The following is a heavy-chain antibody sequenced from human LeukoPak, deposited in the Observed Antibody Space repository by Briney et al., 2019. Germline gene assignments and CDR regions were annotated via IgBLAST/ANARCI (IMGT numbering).Heavy chain of an antibody. V-gene: IGHV3-9*01. Sequence: GGSLRLSCAASGFKFDDYAMHWVRQAPGKGLEWVSGISWRGARLGYADSVKGRFTISRDNSKNTLYLQMNSLRGDDTAIYYCAKAKVFLEWLLNWGQGTLVTVSS. D-gene: IGHD3-3*01. CDR2: ISWRGARL. CDR1: GFKFDDYA. J-gene: IGHJ4*02. CDR3: AKAKVFLEWLLN.